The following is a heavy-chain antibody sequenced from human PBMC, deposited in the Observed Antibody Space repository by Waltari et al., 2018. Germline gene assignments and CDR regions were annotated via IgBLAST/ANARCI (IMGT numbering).Heavy chain of an antibody. CDR3: ARVVPAAKNWFDP. J-gene: IGHJ5*02. CDR1: GYTFTGYY. CDR2: TSPNSGGT. Sequence: QVQLVQSGAEVKKPGASVKVSCKASGYTFTGYYMHWVRQAPGQGLEWMGWTSPNSGGTNYAQKFPGRGTMTRDTSISTAYMELSRLRSDDTAVYYCARVVPAAKNWFDPWGQGTLVTVSS. V-gene: IGHV1-2*02. D-gene: IGHD2-2*01.